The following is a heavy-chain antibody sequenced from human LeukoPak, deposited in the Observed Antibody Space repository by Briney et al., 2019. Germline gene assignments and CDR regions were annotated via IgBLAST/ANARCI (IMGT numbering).Heavy chain of an antibody. CDR1: GYTFTGYY. J-gene: IGHJ6*03. V-gene: IGHV1-2*02. Sequence: ASVKVSCKASGYTFTGYYMHWVRQAPGQGLVWMGWINPNSGGTNYAQKFQGRVIMTRDTSISTAYMELSRLRSDDTAVYYCARSDVLRAAYYYYYMDVWGKGTTVTVSS. D-gene: IGHD3-3*01. CDR3: ARSDVLRAAYYYYYMDV. CDR2: INPNSGGT.